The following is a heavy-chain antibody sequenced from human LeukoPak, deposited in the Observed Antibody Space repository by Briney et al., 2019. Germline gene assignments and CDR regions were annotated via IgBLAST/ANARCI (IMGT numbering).Heavy chain of an antibody. J-gene: IGHJ4*02. V-gene: IGHV4-39*01. CDR2: ISYSGST. D-gene: IGHD6-13*01. CDR3: YSTSGGRPH. CDR1: GGSISGGGYY. Sequence: PSETLSLTCTVSGGSISGGGYYWGWIRQPPGKGLEWSGSISYSGSTNYNPSLKGRVTISEDTSKNQFSLKVNSVTAEDTAVYYCYSTSGGRPHWGQGTLVTVSS.